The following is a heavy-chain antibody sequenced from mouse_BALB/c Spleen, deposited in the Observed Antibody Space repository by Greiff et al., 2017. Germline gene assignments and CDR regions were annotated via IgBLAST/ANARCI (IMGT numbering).Heavy chain of an antibody. CDR1: GFSLTSYG. V-gene: IGHV2-9*02. Sequence: VQLVESGPGLVAPSQSLSITCTVSGFSLTSYGVHWVRQPPGKGLEWLGVIWAGGSTNYNSALMSRLSISKDNSKSQVFLKMNSLQTDDTAMYYCARENYYGSSPYFDYWGQGTTLTVSS. CDR3: ARENYYGSSPYFDY. D-gene: IGHD1-1*01. CDR2: IWAGGST. J-gene: IGHJ2*01.